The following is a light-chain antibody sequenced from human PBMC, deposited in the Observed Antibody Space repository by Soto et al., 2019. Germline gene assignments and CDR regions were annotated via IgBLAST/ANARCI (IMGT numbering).Light chain of an antibody. CDR1: YSNIGANYD. CDR3: QAYDINFRHVV. Sequence: QSVLTQPPSVSGAPGQRVTFSCTGSYSNIGANYDVHWHQQLPGTAPKLLIYANNKRPSGVPDRFSGSRSGTSASLAITGLQAEDEADYYCQAYDINFRHVVVGGGTQLTVL. V-gene: IGLV1-40*01. CDR2: ANN. J-gene: IGLJ2*01.